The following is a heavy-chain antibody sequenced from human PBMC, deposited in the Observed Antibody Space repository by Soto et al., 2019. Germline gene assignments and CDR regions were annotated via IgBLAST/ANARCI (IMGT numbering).Heavy chain of an antibody. CDR1: GFTFSSYW. J-gene: IGHJ6*02. CDR3: ARDTPSLWFGELLMYYYYGMDV. Sequence: GGSPRLSCAASGFTFSSYWMSWVRQAPGKGLEWVANIKQDGSEKYYVDSVKGRFTISRDNAKNSLYLQMNSLRAEDTAVYYCARDTPSLWFGELLMYYYYGMDVWGQGTTVTVSS. D-gene: IGHD3-10*01. CDR2: IKQDGSEK. V-gene: IGHV3-7*05.